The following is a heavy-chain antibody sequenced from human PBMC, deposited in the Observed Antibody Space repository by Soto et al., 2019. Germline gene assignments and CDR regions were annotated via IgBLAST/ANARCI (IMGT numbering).Heavy chain of an antibody. D-gene: IGHD3-10*01. Sequence: SDTMSLSCTVSGGSISSGGYYWSWIRQHPGKGLEWIGYIYYSGSTYYNPSLKSRVTISVDTSKNQFSLKLSSVTAADTAVYYCARVRVVRTYYFDYWGQGTLVTVSS. V-gene: IGHV4-31*03. CDR2: IYYSGST. J-gene: IGHJ4*02. CDR3: ARVRVVRTYYFDY. CDR1: GGSISSGGYY.